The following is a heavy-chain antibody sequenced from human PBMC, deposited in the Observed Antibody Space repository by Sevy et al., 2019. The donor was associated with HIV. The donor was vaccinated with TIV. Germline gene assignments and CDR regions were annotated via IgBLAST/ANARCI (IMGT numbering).Heavy chain of an antibody. J-gene: IGHJ4*02. CDR2: IWYDGSNK. CDR3: ARRGSTDPFDY. Sequence: GGSLRLSCAASGFTFSSYGMHWVRQAPGKGLEWVAVIWYDGSNKYYADSVKGRFTISRDNSKNTLYLQMNSLRAEDTAVYYCARRGSTDPFDYWGQGTLVTVSS. V-gene: IGHV3-33*01. CDR1: GFTFSSYG. D-gene: IGHD1-26*01.